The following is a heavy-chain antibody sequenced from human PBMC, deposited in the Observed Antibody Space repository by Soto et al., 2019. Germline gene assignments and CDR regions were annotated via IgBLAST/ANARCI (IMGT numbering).Heavy chain of an antibody. Sequence: EVQLLESGGGLVQPGGSLRLSCAASGFTISNYAVTWVRQAPGKGLEWVSTISGSGGSTYYADSVKGRFNISRDNSKNTLYLQMNSLRAEDTAVYYCAKDQGRSWYEIDYWGQGTLVTVSS. J-gene: IGHJ4*02. CDR2: ISGSGGST. CDR1: GFTISNYA. D-gene: IGHD6-13*01. V-gene: IGHV3-23*01. CDR3: AKDQGRSWYEIDY.